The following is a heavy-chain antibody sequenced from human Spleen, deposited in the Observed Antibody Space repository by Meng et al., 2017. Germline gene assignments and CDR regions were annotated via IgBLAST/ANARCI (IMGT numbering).Heavy chain of an antibody. CDR1: GGSFSDYY. V-gene: IGHV4-34*01. D-gene: IGHD4-11*01. J-gene: IGHJ4*02. CDR2: INHSGST. CDR3: ARGPTTMAHDFDY. Sequence: QVKLKRWGEGLLKPSECLSLPCVVSGGSFSDYYWSWIGQPPGKGLEWIGEINHSGSTNYNPSLESRATISVDTSQNNLSLKLSSVTAADSAVYYCARGPTTMAHDFDYWGQGTLVTVSS.